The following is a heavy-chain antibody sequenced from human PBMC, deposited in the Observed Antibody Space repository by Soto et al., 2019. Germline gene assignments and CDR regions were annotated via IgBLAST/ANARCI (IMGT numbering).Heavy chain of an antibody. V-gene: IGHV4-39*01. CDR2: IFHNGAT. CDR1: GGSISSSSYY. Sequence: PSETLSLTCIVSGGSISSSSYYWGWIRQPPGKGLEWIGSIFHNGATYYNPSLNSRVTISVDTSKNQFSLKVSSVTAADTAVYSCARVPRTTMVRVDYWGQGTLVTVYS. D-gene: IGHD3-10*01. CDR3: ARVPRTTMVRVDY. J-gene: IGHJ4*02.